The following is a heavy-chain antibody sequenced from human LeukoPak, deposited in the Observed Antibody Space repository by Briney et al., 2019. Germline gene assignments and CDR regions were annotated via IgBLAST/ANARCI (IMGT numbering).Heavy chain of an antibody. CDR3: ARAKTGSSWYYFDY. D-gene: IGHD6-13*01. J-gene: IGHJ4*02. V-gene: IGHV4-39*06. CDR1: GGSISSSSYY. Sequence: SETLSLTCTVSGGSISSSSYYWGWIRQPPGKGLEWIGSIYYSGSTYYNPSLKSRVTISVDTSKNQFPLKLSSVTAADTAVYYCARAKTGSSWYYFDYWGQGTLVTVSS. CDR2: IYYSGST.